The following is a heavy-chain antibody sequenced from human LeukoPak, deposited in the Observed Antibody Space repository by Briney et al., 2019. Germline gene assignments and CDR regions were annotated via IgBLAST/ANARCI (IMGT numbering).Heavy chain of an antibody. J-gene: IGHJ4*02. CDR1: GYTFTSYG. D-gene: IGHD3-3*01. V-gene: IGHV1-18*01. CDR2: ISAYNGNT. CDR3: ARDDGDFWSGYYTGIEFYY. Sequence: GASVKVSCKASGYTFTSYGISWVRQAPGQGLEWMGWISAYNGNTNYAQKLQGRVTMTTDTSTSTAYMELRSLRSDDTAVCYCARDDGDFWSGYYTGIEFYYWGRGTLVTVSS.